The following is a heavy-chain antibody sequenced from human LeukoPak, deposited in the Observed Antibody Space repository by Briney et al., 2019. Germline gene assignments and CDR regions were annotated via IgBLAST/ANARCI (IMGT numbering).Heavy chain of an antibody. V-gene: IGHV4-59*10. CDR2: IYTSGST. Sequence: PSETLSLTCAVYGGSFSGYYWSWIRQPPGKGLEWIGRIYTSGSTNYNPSLKSRVTMSVDTSKNQFSLKLSSVTAADTAVYYCASEVDPAGVSYWGQGTLVTVSS. J-gene: IGHJ4*02. CDR3: ASEVDPAGVSY. D-gene: IGHD2-15*01. CDR1: GGSFSGYY.